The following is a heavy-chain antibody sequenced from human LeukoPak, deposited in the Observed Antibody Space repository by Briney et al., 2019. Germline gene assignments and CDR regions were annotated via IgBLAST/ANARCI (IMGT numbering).Heavy chain of an antibody. CDR2: IYYSGST. CDR3: ATVEYSSRRPEDYFDY. Sequence: PSETLSLTCTVSGGSISSYYWNWIRQPPGKGLEWIGSIYYSGSTYYNPSLKSRVTISVDRSKNQFSLKLSSVTAADTAVYYCATVEYSSRRPEDYFDYWGQGTLVTVSS. J-gene: IGHJ4*02. D-gene: IGHD6-6*01. V-gene: IGHV4-39*07. CDR1: GGSISSYY.